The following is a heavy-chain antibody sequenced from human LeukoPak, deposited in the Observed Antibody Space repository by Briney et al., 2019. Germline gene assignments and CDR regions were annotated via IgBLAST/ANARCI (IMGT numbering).Heavy chain of an antibody. V-gene: IGHV3-53*01. CDR1: GFTVSNNC. J-gene: IGHJ3*01. CDR3: ARERGDKDMSGGSSFDV. CDR2: ICGDGRL. D-gene: IGHD2-21*01. Sequence: GGSLRLSCAAAGFTVSNNCVTWVRQAPGKGLEWVLVICGDGRLFYADSVKGRFSVSRDNSENTVYLQVTSLRADDTAVYFCARERGDKDMSGGSSFDVWGQGTLVIVSS.